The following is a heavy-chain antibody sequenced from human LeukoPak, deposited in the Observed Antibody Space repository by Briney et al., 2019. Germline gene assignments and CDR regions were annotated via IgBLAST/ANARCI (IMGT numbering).Heavy chain of an antibody. Sequence: GGSLRLSCAASGFTFSSYAMSWVRQAPGKGLEWVSGINWNGGSTGYADSVKGRFTISRDNAKNSLYLQMNSLRAEDTALYHCARGSDILTGYPFDYWGQGTLVTVSS. CDR2: INWNGGST. CDR3: ARGSDILTGYPFDY. CDR1: GFTFSSYA. J-gene: IGHJ4*02. D-gene: IGHD3-9*01. V-gene: IGHV3-20*01.